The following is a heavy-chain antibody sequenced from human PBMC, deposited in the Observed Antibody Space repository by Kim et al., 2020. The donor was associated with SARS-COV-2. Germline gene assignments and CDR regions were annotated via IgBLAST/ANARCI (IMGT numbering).Heavy chain of an antibody. CDR1: GGSFSGYY. Sequence: SETLSLTCAVYGGSFSGYYWSWIRQPPGKGLEWIGEINHSGSTNYNPSLKSRVTISVDTSKNQFSLKLSSVTAADTAVYYCARGWDIVVVPAAISYYFDYWGQGTLVTVSS. CDR2: INHSGST. D-gene: IGHD2-2*02. V-gene: IGHV4-34*01. J-gene: IGHJ4*02. CDR3: ARGWDIVVVPAAISYYFDY.